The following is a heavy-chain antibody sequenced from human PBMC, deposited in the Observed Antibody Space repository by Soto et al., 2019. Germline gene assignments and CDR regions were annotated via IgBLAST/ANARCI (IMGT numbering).Heavy chain of an antibody. D-gene: IGHD1-1*01. CDR3: AGGYNWNDDAFDI. CDR2: IIPIFGTA. CDR1: GGTFSSYA. J-gene: IGHJ3*02. V-gene: IGHV1-69*14. Sequence: QVQLVQSGAEVKKPGSSVKVSCKASGGTFSSYAISWVRQAPGQGLEWMGGIIPIFGTANYAQKFQGRVTXTXDXXTTSDYEELSSLRCEGTAVYYCAGGYNWNDDAFDIWGQGTMVTVSS.